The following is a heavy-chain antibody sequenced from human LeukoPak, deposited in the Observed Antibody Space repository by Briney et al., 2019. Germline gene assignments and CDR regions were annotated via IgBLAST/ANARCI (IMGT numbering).Heavy chain of an antibody. CDR3: TRGGVVPAAFPSYY. D-gene: IGHD2-2*01. V-gene: IGHV3-49*03. CDR1: GFTFGDFV. Sequence: GGSLRLSCTSSGFTFGDFVMNWFRQAPGKGLEWVGFIRNKAYGGTTEYAASVKGRFTISRDDSKSIAYLQMNSLKTDDTAVYYCTRGGVVPAAFPSYYWGQGTLVTVSS. CDR2: IRNKAYGGTT. J-gene: IGHJ4*02.